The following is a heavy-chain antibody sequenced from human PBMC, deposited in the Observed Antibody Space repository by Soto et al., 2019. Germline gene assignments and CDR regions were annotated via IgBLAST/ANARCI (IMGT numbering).Heavy chain of an antibody. V-gene: IGHV1-69*01. CDR1: GDTFGSYA. D-gene: IGHD3-10*01. J-gene: IGHJ6*02. CDR3: ARNLRYFGSGSFFRGMDV. CDR2: IISFIRAS. Sequence: QVLLVQSGAEVKKPGSSVKVSCKTSGDTFGSYAISWVRQAPGQGLEWMGGIISFIRASNYAQKFQGRVTITADESTTTVHMDLSSLRFEDTAVYYCARNLRYFGSGSFFRGMDVWGQGTMVTVSS.